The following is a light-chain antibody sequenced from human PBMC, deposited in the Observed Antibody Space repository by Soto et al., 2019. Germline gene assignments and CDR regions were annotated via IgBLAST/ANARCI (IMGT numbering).Light chain of an antibody. J-gene: IGKJ5*01. Sequence: DIVLTQSPGTLCLSPGERATLSCRASQSVDINLAWYQKKAGQAPRLLIYGASTRATAIPARFSGSGSGTDFTLTISSLEPEDFAVYYCQQRNVWPPITFGQGTRLEIK. CDR1: QSVDIN. CDR3: QQRNVWPPIT. CDR2: GAS. V-gene: IGKV3-11*01.